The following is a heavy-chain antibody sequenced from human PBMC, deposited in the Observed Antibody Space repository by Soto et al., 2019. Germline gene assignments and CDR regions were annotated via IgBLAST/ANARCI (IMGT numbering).Heavy chain of an antibody. Sequence: SLRLSCAASGFTFIIYAMHWVRQAPGKGLEWVAVISYDGSNQYYADSVKGRFTISRDNSKNTLYLQMNSLRAEDTAVYYCARELELRSLPFDYWGQGTLVPDSS. CDR1: GFTFIIYA. D-gene: IGHD1-7*01. J-gene: IGHJ4*02. V-gene: IGHV3-30-3*01. CDR2: ISYDGSNQ. CDR3: ARELELRSLPFDY.